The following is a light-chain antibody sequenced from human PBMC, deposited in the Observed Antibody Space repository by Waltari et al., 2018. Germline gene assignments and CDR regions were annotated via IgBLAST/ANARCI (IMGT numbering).Light chain of an antibody. CDR3: LQYNYWPPVT. V-gene: IGKV3-15*01. CDR1: EPLVRK. Sequence: ETVMTQSPATLSVSPGARVTLACTPSEPLVRKLAGYQQKPGQAPRLLVYDASTRASGITPRFSGGGSGTDFTLTISSLQSEDFAVYYCLQYNYWPPVTFGGGTTVEVK. CDR2: DAS. J-gene: IGKJ4*01.